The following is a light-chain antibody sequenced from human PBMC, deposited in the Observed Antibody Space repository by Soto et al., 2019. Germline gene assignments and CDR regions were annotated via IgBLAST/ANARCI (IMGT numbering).Light chain of an antibody. CDR2: DDS. J-gene: IGLJ1*01. CDR1: NIGSKS. Sequence: SYELTQPPSVSVAPGQAARIGCGGDNIGSKSVHWYQQKSGQAPVLVVYDDSDRPSGIPERFSGSTSGNTATLTISRVEAGDEADYYCQVWDSTSDNYVFGNGTKLTV. CDR3: QVWDSTSDNYV. V-gene: IGLV3-21*02.